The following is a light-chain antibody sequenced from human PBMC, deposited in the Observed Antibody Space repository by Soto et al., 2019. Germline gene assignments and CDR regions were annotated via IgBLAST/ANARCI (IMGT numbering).Light chain of an antibody. J-gene: IGKJ4*01. CDR1: QSVSSN. CDR2: DAS. V-gene: IGKV3-20*01. CDR3: QQFSSYPLT. Sequence: IVRAQAPGSLSVSPGEGATLSWSASQSVSSNLAWYQQKPGQAPRLLIYDASSRATGIPDRFSGGGSGTDFTLTISRLEPEDFAVYYCQQFSSYPLTFGGGTKVDIK.